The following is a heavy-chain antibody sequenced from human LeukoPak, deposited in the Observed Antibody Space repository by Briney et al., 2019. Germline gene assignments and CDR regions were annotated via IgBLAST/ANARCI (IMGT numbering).Heavy chain of an antibody. CDR1: GYTFTSNH. J-gene: IGHJ4*02. CDR2: INPSGGTT. Sequence: ASVKVSCKASGYTFTSNHIHWVRQAPGQGLEWMGIINPSGGTTSYAENFQGRVTMTRDTSTSTVYMELSSLRSEDTAVYYCARDLGHRTAAAGPNLDYWGQGTLVTVSS. D-gene: IGHD6-13*01. V-gene: IGHV1-46*01. CDR3: ARDLGHRTAAAGPNLDY.